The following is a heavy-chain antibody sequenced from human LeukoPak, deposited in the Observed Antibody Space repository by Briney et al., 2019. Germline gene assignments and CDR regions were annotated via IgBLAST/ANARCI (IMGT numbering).Heavy chain of an antibody. D-gene: IGHD3-10*01. J-gene: IGHJ6*03. CDR3: AKDRADYYYMDA. Sequence: GGSLRLSCAASGFPFSDYVMHWVRQAPGKGLEWVAVIRYDGNNKYYADSVKGRFTISRDNSKNTLYLQMNSLRAEDTAVYYCAKDRADYYYMDAWGKGTTVTISS. V-gene: IGHV3-30*02. CDR1: GFPFSDYV. CDR2: IRYDGNNK.